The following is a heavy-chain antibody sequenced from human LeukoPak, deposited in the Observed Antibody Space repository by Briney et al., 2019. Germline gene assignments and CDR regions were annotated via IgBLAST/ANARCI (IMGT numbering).Heavy chain of an antibody. Sequence: GGSLRLSCAASGFTFSSYAMSWVRQAPGKGLEWVANIKQDGSEKYYVDSVKGRFTISRDNAKNSLYLQMNSLRAEDTAVYYCARDFREGYYDFWSGPLGNWFDPWGQGTLVTVSS. CDR2: IKQDGSEK. D-gene: IGHD3-3*01. V-gene: IGHV3-7*01. CDR3: ARDFREGYYDFWSGPLGNWFDP. J-gene: IGHJ5*02. CDR1: GFTFSSYA.